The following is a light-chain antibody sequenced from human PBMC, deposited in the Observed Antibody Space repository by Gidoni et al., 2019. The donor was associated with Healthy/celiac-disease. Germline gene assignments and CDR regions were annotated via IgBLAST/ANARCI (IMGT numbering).Light chain of an antibody. V-gene: IGKV3-11*01. CDR1: QSISRY. CDR2: AAS. Sequence: DIVLTQSPATLSLSPVERATLSCRASQSISRYLAWYQQNPGQASRLLIYAASNRATGIPARFSGSGYGTDFTFTISSLEPEDFEVYYCQQRSNWASVCTFXPXTKVDIK. CDR3: QQRSNWASVCT. J-gene: IGKJ3*01.